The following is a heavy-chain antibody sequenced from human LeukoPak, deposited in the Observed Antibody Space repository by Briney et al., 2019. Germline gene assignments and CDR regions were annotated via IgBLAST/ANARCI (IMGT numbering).Heavy chain of an antibody. D-gene: IGHD6-19*01. CDR2: IDWDSSST. Sequence: GGSLRLSCAASGFTFHNHAMHWVRQAPGKGPEWVSLIDWDSSSTYYKESVKGRFTISRDNSTTSLFLQMNSLRAEDTALYYCARGELPTGWRTDFWGQGTLVTVST. J-gene: IGHJ4*02. CDR1: GFTFHNHA. CDR3: ARGELPTGWRTDF. V-gene: IGHV3-43D*03.